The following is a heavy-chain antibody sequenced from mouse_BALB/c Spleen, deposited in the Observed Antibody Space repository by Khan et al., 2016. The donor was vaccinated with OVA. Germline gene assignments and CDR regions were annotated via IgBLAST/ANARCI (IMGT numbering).Heavy chain of an antibody. CDR1: GYTFTSYT. D-gene: IGHD2-14*01. Sequence: QVQLKQSGAELARPGASVKMSCKASGYTFTSYTIHWIKKRLGQGLEWIGYITHSNGYTNYNQKFKDKASLTPDKSSTPAFLQLNILTSDDSAVYNCVRDGAYYWNDGWFAYWGQGTLVTVSA. V-gene: IGHV1-4*01. CDR3: VRDGAYYWNDGWFAY. CDR2: ITHSNGYT. J-gene: IGHJ3*01.